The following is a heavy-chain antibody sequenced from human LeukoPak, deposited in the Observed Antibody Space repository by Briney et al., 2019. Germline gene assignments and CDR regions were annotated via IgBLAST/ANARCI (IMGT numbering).Heavy chain of an antibody. V-gene: IGHV3-23*01. CDR1: GFTFRTYA. CDR3: AKRTMSAFDS. J-gene: IGHJ4*02. CDR2: ISGSGNGT. Sequence: GGSLRLSCTASGFTFRTYAMNWVRQAPGKGLEWLSGISGSGNGTYYADSVKGRFIISRDNSKNMVYLQMNSLTVEDTATYYCAKRTMSAFDSWGQGTLLIVSS.